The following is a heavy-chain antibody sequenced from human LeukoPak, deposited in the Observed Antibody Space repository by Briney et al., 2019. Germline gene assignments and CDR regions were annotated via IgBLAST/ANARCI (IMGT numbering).Heavy chain of an antibody. V-gene: IGHV4-39*01. CDR2: MFYSGST. D-gene: IGHD3-3*01. Sequence: PSETLSLTCTVSGGSISRYYWGWIRQPPGKGLEWIVSMFYSGSTYYNPSLKSRVTISVDTSKNQFSLKLNSVTAADTAVYYCAGSGQYYYYYMDVWGKGTTVTVSS. CDR1: GGSISRYY. CDR3: AGSGQYYYYYMDV. J-gene: IGHJ6*03.